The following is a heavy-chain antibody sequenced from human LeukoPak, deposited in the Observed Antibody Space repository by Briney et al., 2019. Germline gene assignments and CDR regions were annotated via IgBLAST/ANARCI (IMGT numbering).Heavy chain of an antibody. CDR2: INPNSGGT. CDR1: GDSLTGYK. V-gene: IGHV1-2*02. CDR3: ARDRWFDP. Sequence: ASLKDSCKEPGDSLTGYKTYTVRPTLEQRLEWMGWINPNSGGTNYAQKFQGRVTMTRDTSISTAYMELSRLRSDDTAVYYCARDRWFDPWGQGTLVTVSS. J-gene: IGHJ5*02.